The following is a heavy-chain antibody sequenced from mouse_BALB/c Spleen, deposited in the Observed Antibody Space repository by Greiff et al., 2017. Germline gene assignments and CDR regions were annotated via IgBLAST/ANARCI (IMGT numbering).Heavy chain of an antibody. CDR3: ARGGLLRLHYYAMDY. D-gene: IGHD1-2*01. CDR1: GFTFSSYA. CDR2: ISSGGST. Sequence: EVKLVESGGGLVKPGGSLKLSCAASGFTFSSYAMSWVRQTPEKRLEWVASISSGGSTYYPDSVKGRFTISRDNARNILYLQMSSLRSEDTAMYYCARGGLLRLHYYAMDYWGQGTSVTVAS. J-gene: IGHJ4*01. V-gene: IGHV5-6-5*01.